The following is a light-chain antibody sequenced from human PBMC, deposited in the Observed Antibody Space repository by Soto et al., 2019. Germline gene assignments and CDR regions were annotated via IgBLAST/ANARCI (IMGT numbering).Light chain of an antibody. Sequence: EIVMTQSPATLSVSPGERVTLSCRASQSIGISLGWYQQKPGQAPRLLISGASTRATDVPARFSGSGSGTDFTLTISSLQSEDFAFYYCQHLGTFGRGNKLEMK. V-gene: IGKV3-15*01. J-gene: IGKJ2*02. CDR2: GAS. CDR1: QSIGIS. CDR3: QHLGT.